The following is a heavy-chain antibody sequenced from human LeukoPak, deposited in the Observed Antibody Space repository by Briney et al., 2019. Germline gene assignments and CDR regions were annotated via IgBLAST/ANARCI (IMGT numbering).Heavy chain of an antibody. CDR1: GYTFTSYS. J-gene: IGHJ4*02. V-gene: IGHV1-46*01. CDR2: INPSGGST. CDR3: ARSRSGTYLPAY. D-gene: IGHD1-26*01. Sequence: VASVKVSCKASGYTFTSYSIHWVRQAPGQGLKWLGIINPSGGSTTYAQKFQGRVTMTRDTSTSTVYMEPSSLRSEDTAVYYCARSRSGTYLPAYWGQGTLVTVSS.